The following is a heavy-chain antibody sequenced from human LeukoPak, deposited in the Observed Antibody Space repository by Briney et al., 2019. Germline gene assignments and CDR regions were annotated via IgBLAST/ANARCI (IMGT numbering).Heavy chain of an antibody. Sequence: PSETLSLTCSVSGGSISSYYWIWIRQPPGRGLQWIGHIYYSGTTNYNPSLKSRVTISLDTSKSQFSLKLSSVTPADTAIYYCARDLGIWGQGTMVTVSS. CDR1: GGSISSYY. CDR2: IYYSGTT. V-gene: IGHV4-59*01. J-gene: IGHJ3*02. CDR3: ARDLGI.